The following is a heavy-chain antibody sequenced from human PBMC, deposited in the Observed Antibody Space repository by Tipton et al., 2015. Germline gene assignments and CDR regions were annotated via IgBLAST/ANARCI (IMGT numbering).Heavy chain of an antibody. Sequence: GSLRLSCELSGFPFSGYTMRWVRQAPGKGLEWVSSISGSGVETYYADSVKGRFTISRDNSKNTLYLQMNSLRAEDTAVYYCARDQGSYYFDYWGQGTLVTVSS. V-gene: IGHV3-23*01. J-gene: IGHJ4*02. D-gene: IGHD1-26*01. CDR3: ARDQGSYYFDY. CDR2: ISGSGVET. CDR1: GFPFSGYT.